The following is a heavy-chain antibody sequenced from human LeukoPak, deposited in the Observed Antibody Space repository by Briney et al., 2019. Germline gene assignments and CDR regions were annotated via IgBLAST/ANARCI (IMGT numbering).Heavy chain of an antibody. J-gene: IGHJ4*02. CDR1: YGSISSYY. V-gene: IGHV4-59*08. D-gene: IGHD5-18*01. CDR3: ARAGYSYGTGYYFDY. Sequence: PSETLSLTCTVSYGSISSYYWSWIRQPPGKALEWFGYISYSGSTNYNPSLENRVTISVDTSKSQFSLKLTSVTAADTAVYYCARAGYSYGTGYYFDYWGQGALVTVSS. CDR2: ISYSGST.